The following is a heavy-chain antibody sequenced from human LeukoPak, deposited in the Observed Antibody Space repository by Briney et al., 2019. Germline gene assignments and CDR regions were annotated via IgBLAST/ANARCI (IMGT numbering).Heavy chain of an antibody. V-gene: IGHV5-10-1*01. Sequence: GESLKISCKGSGYNFGTYWISWVRQMPGKGLEWMGKIDPSDSSTSYSPSFEGHVTISVDKSTSTAYLQWSSLKASDTAMYYCARIVVGATKEGIDYWGQGTLVTVSS. J-gene: IGHJ4*02. CDR3: ARIVVGATKEGIDY. CDR1: GYNFGTYW. D-gene: IGHD1-26*01. CDR2: IDPSDSST.